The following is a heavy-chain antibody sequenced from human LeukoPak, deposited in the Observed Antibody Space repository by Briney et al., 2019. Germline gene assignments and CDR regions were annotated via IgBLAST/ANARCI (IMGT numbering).Heavy chain of an antibody. CDR1: GLPISDFA. CDR3: ARESGKFDY. J-gene: IGHJ4*02. V-gene: IGHV3-43*02. CDR2: ISGDGVST. Sequence: GGSLRLSCAASGLPISDFAMHWVRQAPGQGLEWVSLISGDGVSTFFTDSVKGRFSITTDNSKNSLLLEMSSLRTEDPAMYYCARESGKFDYWGQGNLVAVSS.